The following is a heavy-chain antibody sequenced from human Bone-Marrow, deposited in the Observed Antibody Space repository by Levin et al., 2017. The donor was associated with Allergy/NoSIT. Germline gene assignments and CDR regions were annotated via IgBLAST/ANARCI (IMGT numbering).Heavy chain of an antibody. CDR1: GFTVRSYA. CDR3: AKDLGVGGAFHF. J-gene: IGHJ3*01. CDR2: ITRSDDTT. V-gene: IGHV3-23*01. Sequence: GESLKISCAASGFTVRSYAMSWVRQAPGKGLEWVSYITRSDDTTYYADSVKGRFTISRDNSKNTLYLQMNSLRAEDTATYYCAKDLGVGGAFHFWGQGTMVTVST.